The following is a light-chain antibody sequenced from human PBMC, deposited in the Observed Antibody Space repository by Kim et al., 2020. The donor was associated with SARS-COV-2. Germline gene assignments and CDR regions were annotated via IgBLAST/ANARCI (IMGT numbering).Light chain of an antibody. CDR3: QKYNSAHWT. J-gene: IGKJ1*01. V-gene: IGKV1-27*01. CDR1: QDIKNY. Sequence: ASVGDRVTITCRASQDIKNYLAWYRQKPGKVPEVLIYAASILQSGVPSRISGSGSGTDFTLSINGLQPEDVATYYCQKYNSAHWTFGQGTKVDIK. CDR2: AAS.